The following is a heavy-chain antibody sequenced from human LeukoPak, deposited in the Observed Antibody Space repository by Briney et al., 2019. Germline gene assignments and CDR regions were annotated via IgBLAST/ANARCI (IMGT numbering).Heavy chain of an antibody. CDR2: ISYDGSNK. Sequence: GGSLRLSCAASGFTFSSYGMHWVRQAPGKGLEWVAGISYDGSNKYYADSVKGRFTISRDNSKNTLYLQMNSLRAEDTAVYYCAKDQGYYDSSGYYWDSYYFDYWGQGTLVTVSS. J-gene: IGHJ4*02. CDR1: GFTFSSYG. D-gene: IGHD3-22*01. V-gene: IGHV3-30*18. CDR3: AKDQGYYDSSGYYWDSYYFDY.